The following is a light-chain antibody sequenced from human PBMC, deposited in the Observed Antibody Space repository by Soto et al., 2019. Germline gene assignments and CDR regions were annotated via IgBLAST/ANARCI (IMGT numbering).Light chain of an antibody. Sequence: EIGRTQSPATLSVSPGERATLSCRASQSVSSNLAWYQQKPGQAPRLLIYGASTRATGIPARFSGSGSGTEFTLTISSLQSEDFAVYYSPQYNNWPETFGQGTKV. V-gene: IGKV3-15*01. CDR1: QSVSSN. J-gene: IGKJ1*01. CDR3: PQYNNWPET. CDR2: GAS.